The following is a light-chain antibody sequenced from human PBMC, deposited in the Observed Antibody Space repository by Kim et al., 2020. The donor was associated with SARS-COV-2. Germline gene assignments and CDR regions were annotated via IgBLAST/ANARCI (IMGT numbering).Light chain of an antibody. J-gene: IGKJ2*01. CDR3: QQYNTWYT. Sequence: LSTSVGDRVTIPCRASQSVSHWLSWYQQKPGKAPKVLIYETSKLKSGVPTRFSGSGFGTEFTLTISSLQPDDFATYYCQQYNTWYTFGQGTKLEIK. CDR2: ETS. CDR1: QSVSHW. V-gene: IGKV1-5*03.